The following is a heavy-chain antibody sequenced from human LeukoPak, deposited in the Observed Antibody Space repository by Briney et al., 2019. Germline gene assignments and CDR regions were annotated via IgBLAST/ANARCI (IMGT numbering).Heavy chain of an antibody. D-gene: IGHD6-13*01. V-gene: IGHV3-9*01. CDR1: GFTFDDYA. CDR3: AKDKARYSSSWYYFDY. Sequence: GGSLRLSCAASGFTFDDYAMHWVRQAPGKGLEWVSGISWNSGSIGYADSVKGRITISRDNAKNSLYLQMNSLRAEDTALYYCAKDKARYSSSWYYFDYWGQGTLVTASS. J-gene: IGHJ4*02. CDR2: ISWNSGSI.